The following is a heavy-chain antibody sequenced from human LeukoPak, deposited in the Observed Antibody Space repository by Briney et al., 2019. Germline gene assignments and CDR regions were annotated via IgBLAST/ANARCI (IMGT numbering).Heavy chain of an antibody. Sequence: GWSLRLSCAASGLTFSSYGMNWVRQAPGKGLEWVSYIPSFTSTIYYADSVKGRFTISRDNAQNSLYLQMNSLRVEDTAVYYCARSLSTEFDYWGHGTLVTVSS. CDR3: ARSLSTEFDY. CDR2: IPSFTSTI. D-gene: IGHD5/OR15-5a*01. V-gene: IGHV3-48*01. CDR1: GLTFSSYG. J-gene: IGHJ4*03.